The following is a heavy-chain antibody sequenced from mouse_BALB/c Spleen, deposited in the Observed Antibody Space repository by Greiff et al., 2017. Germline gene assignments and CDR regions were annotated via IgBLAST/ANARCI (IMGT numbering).Heavy chain of an antibody. CDR2: ISSGGSYT. J-gene: IGHJ2*01. V-gene: IGHV5-9-3*01. CDR1: GFTFSSYA. D-gene: IGHD2-1*01. Sequence: EVKLMESGGGLVKPGGSLKLSCAASGFTFSSYAMSWVRQTPEKRLEWVATISSGGSYTYYPDSVKGRFTISRDNAKNTLYLQMSSLRSEDTAMYYCARQMVTTGLDYWGQGTTLTVSS. CDR3: ARQMVTTGLDY.